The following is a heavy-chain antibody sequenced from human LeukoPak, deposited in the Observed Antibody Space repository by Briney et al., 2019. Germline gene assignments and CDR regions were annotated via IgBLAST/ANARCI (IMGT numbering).Heavy chain of an antibody. Sequence: SETLSLTCTVSGGSISSGDYYWSWIRQAPGKGLEWIGYIYYSGSTYYNPSLKSRVTISVDTSKNQFSLKLSSVTAADTAVYYCARVFGTPSSFFDYWGQGTLVTVSS. J-gene: IGHJ4*02. CDR2: IYYSGST. CDR3: ARVFGTPSSFFDY. D-gene: IGHD3-16*01. V-gene: IGHV4-30-4*01. CDR1: GGSISSGDYY.